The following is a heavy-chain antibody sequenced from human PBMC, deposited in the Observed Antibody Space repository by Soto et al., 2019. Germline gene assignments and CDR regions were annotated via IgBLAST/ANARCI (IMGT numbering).Heavy chain of an antibody. D-gene: IGHD3-16*02. J-gene: IGHJ3*02. CDR3: ARVDYIWGSYRFKAFDI. V-gene: IGHV5-51*01. Sequence: GESLKISCKGSGYSFTSYWIGWVRQMPGKGLEWMGIIYPGDSDTRYSPSFQGQVTISADKSISTAYLQWSSLKASDTAMYYCARVDYIWGSYRFKAFDIWGQGTMVTVSS. CDR1: GYSFTSYW. CDR2: IYPGDSDT.